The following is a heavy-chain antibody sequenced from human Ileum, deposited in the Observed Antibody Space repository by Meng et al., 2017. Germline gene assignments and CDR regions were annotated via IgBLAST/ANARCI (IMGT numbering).Heavy chain of an antibody. CDR2: TYYKSKWYN. CDR3: ARGWAAAGFDY. V-gene: IGHV6-1*01. J-gene: IGHJ4*02. D-gene: IGHD6-13*01. Sequence: EQLQTAVAGVGRPSETLSLTRATPGDSAPGNSGAWTWIRPSPSRGLECLGRTYYKSKWYNEYAESVKSRITIRPDTSKIQFSLQLNSVTPEDTAVYYCARGWAAAGFDYWGQGTLVTVSS. CDR1: GDSAPGNSGA.